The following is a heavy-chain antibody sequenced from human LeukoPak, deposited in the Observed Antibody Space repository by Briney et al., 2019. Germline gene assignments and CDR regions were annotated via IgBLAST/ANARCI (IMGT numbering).Heavy chain of an antibody. Sequence: SETLSLTCTVSGGSISSNYWNWIRQPPGKGLEWIGFIYFTGSTIYNPSLKSRVTISVDTSMNQFSLRLTSVTAADTAVYYCARDYSDSSGYSPFQHWGQGTLVTVSS. D-gene: IGHD3-22*01. V-gene: IGHV4-59*01. CDR1: GGSISSNY. CDR3: ARDYSDSSGYSPFQH. J-gene: IGHJ1*01. CDR2: IYFTGST.